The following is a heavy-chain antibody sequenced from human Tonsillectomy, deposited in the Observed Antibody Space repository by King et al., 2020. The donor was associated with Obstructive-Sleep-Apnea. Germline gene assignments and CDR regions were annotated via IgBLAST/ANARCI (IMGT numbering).Heavy chain of an antibody. J-gene: IGHJ4*02. Sequence: VQLVESGGGLVQPGGSLRLSCAASGFTFSSYWMSWVRQAPAKGLEWVAIISQDGSQKSYVDSVKGRFTISRDNAKNSLYLQINTLSAADTAVYYCINAEPAKSGFDYWGQGTLVTVSS. D-gene: IGHD1-14*01. V-gene: IGHV3-7*01. CDR1: GFTFSSYW. CDR3: INAEPAKSGFDY. CDR2: ISQDGSQK.